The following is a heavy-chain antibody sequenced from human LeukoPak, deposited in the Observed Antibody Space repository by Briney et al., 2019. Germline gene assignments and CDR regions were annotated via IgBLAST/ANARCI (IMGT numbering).Heavy chain of an antibody. V-gene: IGHV3-30-3*01. CDR2: ISSDGSNK. J-gene: IGHJ6*02. Sequence: GGSLRLSCAASGFTFTYYAMHWVRQAPGQGLEWVAVISSDGSNKYYADSVKGRFTISRDNSKNTLYLQMNSLRAEDTAVYYCASNYVHYYYYGMDVWGQGTTVTVSS. CDR1: GFTFTYYA. CDR3: ASNYVHYYYYGMDV. D-gene: IGHD4-11*01.